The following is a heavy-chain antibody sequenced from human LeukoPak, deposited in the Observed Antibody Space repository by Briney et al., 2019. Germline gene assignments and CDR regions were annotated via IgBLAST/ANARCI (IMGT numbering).Heavy chain of an antibody. V-gene: IGHV4-4*07. CDR1: GGSISSYY. CDR2: IYTSGST. Sequence: PSETLSLTCTVSGGSISSYYWSWIRQPAGKGLEWIGRIYTSGSTNYNPSLKSRVTMSVDTSKNQFSLKLSSVTAADTAVYYCARDRYYGSGSLNWFDPWGQGTLVTVSS. CDR3: ARDRYYGSGSLNWFDP. D-gene: IGHD3-10*01. J-gene: IGHJ5*02.